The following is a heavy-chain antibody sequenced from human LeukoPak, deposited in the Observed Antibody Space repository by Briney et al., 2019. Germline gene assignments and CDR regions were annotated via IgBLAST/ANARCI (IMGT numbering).Heavy chain of an antibody. V-gene: IGHV3-23*01. J-gene: IGHJ4*02. D-gene: IGHD5-24*01. CDR2: ISAGGGTT. CDR1: GLTFNIYD. CDR3: AKDQEGYHRPIDY. Sequence: PGGSLRLSCAASGLTFNIYDMHWVRQAPGKGLEWVSVISAGGGTTDYADSVRGRFTISRDNSKNTLFLRMNSLRAEDTAIYYCAKDQEGYHRPIDYWGQGTLVTVSS.